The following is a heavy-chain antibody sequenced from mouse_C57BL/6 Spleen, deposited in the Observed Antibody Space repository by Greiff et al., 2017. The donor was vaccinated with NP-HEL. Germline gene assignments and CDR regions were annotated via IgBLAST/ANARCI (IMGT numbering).Heavy chain of an antibody. V-gene: IGHV5-16*01. J-gene: IGHJ4*01. CDR3: ARDHLGDY. Sequence: EVQLVESEGGLVQPGSSMKLSCTASGFTFSDYYMAWVRQVPEKGLEWVANINYDGSSTYYLDSLKSRFIISRDNAKNILYLQMSSLKSEDTATYYCARDHLGDYWGQGTSVTVSS. CDR2: INYDGSST. CDR1: GFTFSDYY.